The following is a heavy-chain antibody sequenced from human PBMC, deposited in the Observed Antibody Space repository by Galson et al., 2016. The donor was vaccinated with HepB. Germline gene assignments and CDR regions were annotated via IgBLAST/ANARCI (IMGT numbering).Heavy chain of an antibody. D-gene: IGHD3-9*01. J-gene: IGHJ4*02. Sequence: SLRLSCAASGFTFSSYAMYWVRQAPGKGLEWVAIISYDGGTKYYADSVKGRFTISRDNSKNTVYLQMDSLRAEDTAMYYCARDGGLRYFDWRLFYWGQGTLVTVSS. CDR2: ISYDGGTK. V-gene: IGHV3-30*04. CDR3: ARDGGLRYFDWRLFY. CDR1: GFTFSSYA.